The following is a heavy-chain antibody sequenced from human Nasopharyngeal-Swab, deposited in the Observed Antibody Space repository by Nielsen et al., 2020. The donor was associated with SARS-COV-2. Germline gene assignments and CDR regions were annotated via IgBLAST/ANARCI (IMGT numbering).Heavy chain of an antibody. CDR3: AKEGRLAVADGEGFDY. V-gene: IGHV3-48*03. CDR2: ISSSGSTR. Sequence: GASLKISCAASGFTFSSYEMNWVRQAPGKGLEWVSYISSSGSTRYYADSVKGRFTISRDNAKNSLYLQMNSLRAEDTAVYYCAKEGRLAVADGEGFDYWGQGTLVTVSS. CDR1: GFTFSSYE. D-gene: IGHD6-19*01. J-gene: IGHJ4*02.